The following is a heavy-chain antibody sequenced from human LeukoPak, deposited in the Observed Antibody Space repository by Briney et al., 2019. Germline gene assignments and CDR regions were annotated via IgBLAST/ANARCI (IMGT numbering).Heavy chain of an antibody. CDR2: ISSSSSYI. CDR3: ARGPSTSIDAFDI. J-gene: IGHJ3*02. V-gene: IGHV3-21*01. D-gene: IGHD2-2*01. CDR1: GFTFSSYS. Sequence: PGGSLRLSCAASGFTFSSYSMNWVRQAPGKGLEWVSSISSSSSYIYYADSVKGRFTISRDNAKNSLYLQMNSLRAEDTAVYYCARGPSTSIDAFDIWGQGTMVTVSS.